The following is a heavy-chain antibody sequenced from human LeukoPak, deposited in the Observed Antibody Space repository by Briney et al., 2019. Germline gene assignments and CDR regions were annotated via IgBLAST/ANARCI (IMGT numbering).Heavy chain of an antibody. CDR2: IYTSGST. Sequence: PSETLSLTCTVSGGSISSYYWSWIRQPAGKGLEWIGRIYTSGSTNYNPSLKSRVTMSVDMSKNQFSLKLSSVTAADTAVYYCARDQAFASKSRSEYFDLWGRGTLVTVSS. V-gene: IGHV4-4*07. D-gene: IGHD1-14*01. J-gene: IGHJ2*01. CDR3: ARDQAFASKSRSEYFDL. CDR1: GGSISSYY.